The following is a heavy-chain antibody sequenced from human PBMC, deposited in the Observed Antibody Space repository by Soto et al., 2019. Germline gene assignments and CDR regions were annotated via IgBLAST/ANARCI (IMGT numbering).Heavy chain of an antibody. CDR1: GGPFYTYA. CDR3: ARDVSVMTSVFGF. J-gene: IGHJ4*02. V-gene: IGHV1-69*01. D-gene: IGHD3-10*01. Sequence: QVHLVQSGAEVKRPGSSVRVSCRASGGPFYTYAFTWVRQAPGQGLEWMGGITPMIGTTKYAQKFHGRVTYSADASASTAYMELSNLRSDDTAVYYCARDVSVMTSVFGFWGQGTLITVSS. CDR2: ITPMIGTT.